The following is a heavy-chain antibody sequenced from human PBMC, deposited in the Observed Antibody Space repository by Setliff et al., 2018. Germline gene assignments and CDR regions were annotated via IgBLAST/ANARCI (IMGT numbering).Heavy chain of an antibody. D-gene: IGHD1-1*01. Sequence: GSLRLSCSTSGFTFDDYAMHWVRQAPGKGLEWVSLISWDGTRTNYVDSLKGRVTISRDNSKNSLFLQMNSLRVEDTALYYCVKDTGNDGNTGLDYWGQGTLVTVSS. CDR1: GFTFDDYA. V-gene: IGHV3-43D*04. J-gene: IGHJ4*02. CDR2: ISWDGTRT. CDR3: VKDTGNDGNTGLDY.